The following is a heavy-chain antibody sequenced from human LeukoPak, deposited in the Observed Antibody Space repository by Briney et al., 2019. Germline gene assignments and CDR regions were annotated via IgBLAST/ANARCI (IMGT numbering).Heavy chain of an antibody. J-gene: IGHJ4*02. CDR2: ISGSGGST. D-gene: IGHD1-14*01. V-gene: IGHV3-23*01. Sequence: GGSLRLSCVASGFSFSSYEMNWVRQAPGKGLEWVSAISGSGGSTYYADSVKGRFTISRDNSKNTLYLQMNSLRAEDTAVYYCAKTSGKFDYWGQGTLVTVSS. CDR3: AKTSGKFDY. CDR1: GFSFSSYE.